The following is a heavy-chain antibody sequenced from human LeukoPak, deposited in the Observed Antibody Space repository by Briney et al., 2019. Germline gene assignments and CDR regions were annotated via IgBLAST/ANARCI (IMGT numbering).Heavy chain of an antibody. J-gene: IGHJ4*02. CDR3: ARALDSGSWYHHDFDY. CDR1: GFTFSSYS. D-gene: IGHD6-13*01. Sequence: GGSLRLSCAASGFTFSSYSMNWVRQAPGKGLEWVSSISSSSSYIYYADSVKGRFTISRDNAKNSLYLQMDSLRAEDTAVYYCARALDSGSWYHHDFDYWGQGTLVTVSS. V-gene: IGHV3-21*01. CDR2: ISSSSSYI.